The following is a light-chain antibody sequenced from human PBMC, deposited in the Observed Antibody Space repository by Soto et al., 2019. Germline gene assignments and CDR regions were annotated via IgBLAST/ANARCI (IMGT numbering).Light chain of an antibody. CDR2: ENN. V-gene: IGLV1-51*02. J-gene: IGLJ3*02. CDR1: SSNIGNNY. Sequence: QSVLTQPPSVSAAPGQTVTISCSGSSSNIGNNYVSWYQQLPGTAPKLLIYENNKRPSGIPDRFSGSKSGTSATLGITGLQTGDEADYYCGTWDSSRSAVFGGGTKVTVL. CDR3: GTWDSSRSAV.